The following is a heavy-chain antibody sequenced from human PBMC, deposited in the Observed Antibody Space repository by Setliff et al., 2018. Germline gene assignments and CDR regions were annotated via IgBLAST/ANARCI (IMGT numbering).Heavy chain of an antibody. D-gene: IGHD6-13*01. CDR3: ASAGHSGSWFPFDAFHI. J-gene: IGHJ3*02. CDR2: ISRSSTYI. Sequence: GGSLRLSCAASGFTFSTHSMNWVRQASGKGLEWVSSISRSSTYIYYADSMKGRFTIYRDNAKNSLYLQMNSLRAEDTAVYYCASAGHSGSWFPFDAFHIWGQGTMVTVSS. CDR1: GFTFSTHS. V-gene: IGHV3-21*01.